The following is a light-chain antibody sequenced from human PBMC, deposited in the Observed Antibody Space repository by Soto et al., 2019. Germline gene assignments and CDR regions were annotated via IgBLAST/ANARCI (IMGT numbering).Light chain of an antibody. J-gene: IGKJ1*01. CDR1: QRITT. Sequence: EIVMTQSPATPSLSPGERAPLSCRASQRITTVAWYQQKPGQAPRLLIYGLSIRAPGVPARFSVSGSGTEFTLTISSLQSEDFAVYFCQQYYDWPTFGQGTKVDI. CDR3: QQYYDWPT. V-gene: IGKV3-15*01. CDR2: GLS.